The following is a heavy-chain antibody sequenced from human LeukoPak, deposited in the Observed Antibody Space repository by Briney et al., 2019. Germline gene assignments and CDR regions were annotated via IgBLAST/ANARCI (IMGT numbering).Heavy chain of an antibody. V-gene: IGHV1-2*02. CDR3: ARGRNIAVGGTSLVAH. CDR2: INPNNGDT. J-gene: IGHJ4*02. Sequence: ASVRLSCTASGYTFTDYYMHWVRQAPGQGLEWMGWINPNNGDTSYAQKFQGRVTMTRDTSISTAYMELSSLRSDDTAVYYCARGRNIAVGGTSLVAHWGQGTLVTVSS. D-gene: IGHD6-13*01. CDR1: GYTFTDYY.